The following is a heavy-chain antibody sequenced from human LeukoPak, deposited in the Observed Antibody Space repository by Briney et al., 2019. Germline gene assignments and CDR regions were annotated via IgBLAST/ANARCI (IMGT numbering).Heavy chain of an antibody. Sequence: ASVKVSCKASGYTFTSYGISWVRQAPGQGLEWMGWISAYNGNTNYAQKLQGRVTMTTDTSTSTAYMELRSLRSDDTAVYYCARDFPRPMARGVIAYWGQGTLVTVSS. CDR3: ARDFPRPMARGVIAY. CDR2: ISAYNGNT. J-gene: IGHJ4*02. CDR1: GYTFTSYG. V-gene: IGHV1-18*01. D-gene: IGHD3-10*01.